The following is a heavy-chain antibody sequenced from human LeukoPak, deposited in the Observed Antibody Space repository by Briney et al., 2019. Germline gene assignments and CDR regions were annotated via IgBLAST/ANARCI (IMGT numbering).Heavy chain of an antibody. CDR1: GGSFSGYY. CDR3: ARASGYGGTFSS. D-gene: IGHD4-23*01. CDR2: INHSGST. J-gene: IGHJ5*02. V-gene: IGHV4-34*01. Sequence: SETLSLTCAVYGGSFSGYYWSWIRQPPGKGLEWIGEINHSGSTNYNPSLKSRVTISVDTSKNQFSLKLSSVTAADTAVYYCARASGYGGTFSSWGQGTLVTVSS.